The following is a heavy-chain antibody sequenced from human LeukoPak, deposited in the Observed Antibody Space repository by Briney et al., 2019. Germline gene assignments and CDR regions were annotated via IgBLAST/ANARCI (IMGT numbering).Heavy chain of an antibody. CDR3: ARDTKQLVSLSFDP. CDR1: GYTFTGYY. CDR2: INPNSGGI. J-gene: IGHJ5*02. Sequence: ASVKVSCKASGYTFTGYYMHWVRQAPGQGLEWMGWINPNSGGINYAQKFQGRVTMTRDTSISAAYMELSRLRSDDTAVYYCARDTKQLVSLSFDPWGQGTLVTVSS. D-gene: IGHD6-6*01. V-gene: IGHV1-2*02.